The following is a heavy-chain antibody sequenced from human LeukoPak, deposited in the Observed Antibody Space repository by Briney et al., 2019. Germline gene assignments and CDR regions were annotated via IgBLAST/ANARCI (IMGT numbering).Heavy chain of an antibody. D-gene: IGHD3-22*01. V-gene: IGHV3-23*01. J-gene: IGHJ4*02. CDR3: AFPYDSSGYYLAPFDY. Sequence: GGSLRLSCAASGFTFSSYGMHWVRQAPGKGLEWVSAISGSGGSTYYADSVKGRFTISRDNSKNTLYLQMNSLRAEDTAVYYCAFPYDSSGYYLAPFDYWGQGTLVTVSS. CDR1: GFTFSSYG. CDR2: ISGSGGST.